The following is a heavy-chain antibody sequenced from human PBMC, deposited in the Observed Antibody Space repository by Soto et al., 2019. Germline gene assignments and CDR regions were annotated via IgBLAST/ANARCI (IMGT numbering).Heavy chain of an antibody. J-gene: IGHJ6*02. V-gene: IGHV3-23*01. CDR3: ATRSRATLRMDV. CDR1: GFTFSSYA. Sequence: GGSLRLSCAASGFTFSSYAMSWVRQAPGKGLEWVSAISGSGGSTYYADSVKGRFTISRDNSKNTLYLQMNSLRAEDTAVYYCATRSRATLRMDVWGQGTTVTVSS. CDR2: ISGSGGST.